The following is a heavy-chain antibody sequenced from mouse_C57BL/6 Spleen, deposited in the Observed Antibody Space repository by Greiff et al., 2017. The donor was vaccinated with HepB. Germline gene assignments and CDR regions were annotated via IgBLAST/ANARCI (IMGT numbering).Heavy chain of an antibody. CDR2: INPNNGGT. V-gene: IGHV1-18*01. CDR3: AREGTTVVDAWFAY. J-gene: IGHJ3*01. D-gene: IGHD1-1*01. Sequence: EVQLQQSGPELVKPGASVKIPCKASGYTFTDYNMDWVKQSHGKSLEWIGDINPNNGGTIYNQKFKGKATLTVDKSSSTAYMELRSLTSEDTAVYYCAREGTTVVDAWFAYWGQGTLVTVSA. CDR1: GYTFTDYN.